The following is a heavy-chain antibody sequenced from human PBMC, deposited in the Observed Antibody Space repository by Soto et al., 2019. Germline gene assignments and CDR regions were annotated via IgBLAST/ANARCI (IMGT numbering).Heavy chain of an antibody. CDR1: GGTFSSYA. CDR3: ASTGYGDYYWYFDL. J-gene: IGHJ2*01. CDR2: IIPIFGTA. D-gene: IGHD4-17*01. V-gene: IGHV1-69*12. Sequence: QVQLVQSGAEVKKPGSSVKVSCKASGGTFSSYAISWVRQAPGQGLEWMGGIIPIFGTANYAQKFQGRVTITADESTSTAYMELSNLRSEDTAVYYCASTGYGDYYWYFDLWGRGTLVTVSS.